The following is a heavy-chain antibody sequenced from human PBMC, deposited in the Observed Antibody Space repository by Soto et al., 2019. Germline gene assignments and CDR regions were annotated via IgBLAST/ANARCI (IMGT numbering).Heavy chain of an antibody. V-gene: IGHV3-48*03. J-gene: IGHJ1*01. CDR1: GFTFSSYE. D-gene: IGHD3-16*02. Sequence: HPGGSLRLSCAASGFTFSSYEMIWVRQAPGKGLEWVSYISSSGSTIYYADSVKGRFTISRDNAKNSLYLQMNSLRAEDTAVYNCARVSKSFIEYFQYWGKGTLVTVSS. CDR3: ARVSKSFIEYFQY. CDR2: ISSSGSTI.